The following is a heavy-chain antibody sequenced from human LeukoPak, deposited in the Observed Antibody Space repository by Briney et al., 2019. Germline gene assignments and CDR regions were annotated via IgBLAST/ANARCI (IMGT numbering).Heavy chain of an antibody. J-gene: IGHJ6*02. CDR1: GFTVSSNY. CDR3: ASGSPGNHAAYYYGMDV. Sequence: QSGGSLRLSCAASGFTVSSNYMSWVRQAPGKGLEWVSVIYSGGSTYYADSVKGRFTISRDNSKNTLYLQMNSLRAEDTAVYYCASGSPGNHAAYYYGMDVWGQGTTVTVSS. V-gene: IGHV3-66*01. D-gene: IGHD2/OR15-2a*01. CDR2: IYSGGST.